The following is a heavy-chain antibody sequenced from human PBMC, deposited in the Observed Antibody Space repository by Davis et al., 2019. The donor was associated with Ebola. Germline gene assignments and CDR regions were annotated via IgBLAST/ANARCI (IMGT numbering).Heavy chain of an antibody. V-gene: IGHV3-7*03. CDR2: IKEDGSEK. J-gene: IGHJ5*02. CDR1: GFTFRSYW. D-gene: IGHD5-24*01. Sequence: PGGSLRLSCAASGFTFRSYWMSWVRQAPGKGLEWVAKIKEDGSEKLEVDSVKGRFTISRDNAKDSLYLQMNSLRAEDTAVYYCTTATVDGSAWLTSWGQGTLVTVSS. CDR3: TTATVDGSAWLTS.